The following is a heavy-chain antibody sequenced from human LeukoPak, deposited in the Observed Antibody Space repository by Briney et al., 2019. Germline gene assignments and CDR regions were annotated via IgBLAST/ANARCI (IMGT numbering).Heavy chain of an antibody. CDR3: ARGLPSCSGGSCYPSWFDP. D-gene: IGHD2-15*01. J-gene: IGHJ5*02. V-gene: IGHV4-31*03. Sequence: SQTLSLTCTVSGGSISSGGYYWSWIRQHPGKGLEWIGYIYYSGSTYYNPSLKSRVTISVDTSKNQFSLKLSSVTAADTAVYYCARGLPSCSGGSCYPSWFDPWGQGTLVTVSS. CDR1: GGSISSGGYY. CDR2: IYYSGST.